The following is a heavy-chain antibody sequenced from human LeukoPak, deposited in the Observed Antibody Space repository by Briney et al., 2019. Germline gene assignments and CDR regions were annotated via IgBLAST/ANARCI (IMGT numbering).Heavy chain of an antibody. V-gene: IGHV1-69*13. Sequence: SVKVSCKASGGTFSSYAISWVRQAPGQGLEWMGGIIPIFGTANYAQKFQGRVTITADESTSTAYMELSSLRSEDTAVYYCVRGSSGSYQWIDYWGQGTLVTVSS. CDR3: VRGSSGSYQWIDY. CDR1: GGTFSSYA. CDR2: IIPIFGTA. J-gene: IGHJ4*02. D-gene: IGHD1-26*01.